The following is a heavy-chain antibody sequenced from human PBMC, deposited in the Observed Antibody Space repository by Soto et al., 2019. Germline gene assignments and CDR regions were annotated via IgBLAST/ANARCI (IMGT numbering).Heavy chain of an antibody. V-gene: IGHV1-18*01. CDR1: GYTFTSYG. Sequence: ASVKVFCKASGYTFTSYGISWVRQAPGQGLEWVGWISAYNGNTNYAQKLQGRVTMTTDTSTSTAYMEPRSLRSDDTAVYYCARAIQDDYGDYVPQEYYFDYWGQGTLVTVSS. CDR3: ARAIQDDYGDYVPQEYYFDY. J-gene: IGHJ4*02. D-gene: IGHD4-17*01. CDR2: ISAYNGNT.